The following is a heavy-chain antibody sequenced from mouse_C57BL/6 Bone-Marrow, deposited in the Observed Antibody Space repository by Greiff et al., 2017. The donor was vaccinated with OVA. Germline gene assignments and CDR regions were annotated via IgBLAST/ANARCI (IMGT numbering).Heavy chain of an antibody. Sequence: QDQLQQPGAELVRPGTSVKLSCKASGYTFTNYWMHWVKQRPGQGLEWIGVIAPSDSYINYNQKFKGRATLTVDTSSSTAYMHLSSLTSEDSAVYYCAHYGSRLYLHYWGQGTSLTVSS. J-gene: IGHJ2*02. D-gene: IGHD1-1*01. V-gene: IGHV1-59*01. CDR2: IAPSDSYI. CDR1: GYTFTNYW. CDR3: AHYGSRLYLHY.